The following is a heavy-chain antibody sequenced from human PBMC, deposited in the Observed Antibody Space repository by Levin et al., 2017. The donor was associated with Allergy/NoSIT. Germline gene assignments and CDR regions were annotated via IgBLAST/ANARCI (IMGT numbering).Heavy chain of an antibody. CDR3: ATYSTSRAFDS. CDR1: GGSFSGYY. CDR2: INHSGST. D-gene: IGHD6-13*01. V-gene: IGHV4-34*01. Sequence: YGGSFSGYYWSWIRQPPGRGLEWIGEINHSGSTTYNPSLKSRVTISVDTSKNQISLRLTFVTAADTAVYYCATYSTSRAFDSWGQGTLVTVSS. J-gene: IGHJ4*02.